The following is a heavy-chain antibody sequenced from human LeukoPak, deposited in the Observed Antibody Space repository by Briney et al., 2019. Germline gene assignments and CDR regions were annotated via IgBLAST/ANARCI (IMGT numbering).Heavy chain of an antibody. D-gene: IGHD6-13*01. CDR1: GFTVSSNY. CDR3: ARERGGAAAGTFSAAFDI. Sequence: SGGSLRLSCAASGFTVSSNYMSWVRQAPGKGLEWVSVIYSGGSTYYADSVKGRFTISRDNSKNTLYLQMNSLRAEDTAVYYCARERGGAAAGTFSAAFDIWGQGTMVTVSS. J-gene: IGHJ3*02. CDR2: IYSGGST. V-gene: IGHV3-53*01.